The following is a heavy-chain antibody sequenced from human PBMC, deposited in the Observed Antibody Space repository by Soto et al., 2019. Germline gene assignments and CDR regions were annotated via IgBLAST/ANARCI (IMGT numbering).Heavy chain of an antibody. Sequence: QVQLVQSGAEVKKPGSSVKVSCKASGGTFSSYAISRVRQAPGQGLGWMGGITPIFGTANYAQKFQVRVTITADESTSTAYMELSSLRSEDTAVYYCARDRGGSYYMAFDIWGQGTMVTVSS. CDR1: GGTFSSYA. CDR3: ARDRGGSYYMAFDI. CDR2: ITPIFGTA. V-gene: IGHV1-69*01. J-gene: IGHJ3*02. D-gene: IGHD1-26*01.